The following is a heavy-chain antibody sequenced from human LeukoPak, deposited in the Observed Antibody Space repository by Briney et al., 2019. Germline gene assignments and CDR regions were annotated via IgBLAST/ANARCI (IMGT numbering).Heavy chain of an antibody. J-gene: IGHJ3*02. CDR1: GYTFTSYG. Sequence: ASVKVSCKASGYTFTSYGISWVRQAPGQGLEWMGWISAYNGNTNYAQKLQGRVTMTTDTSTSTAYMELRSLRSDDTAVYYCASHYTHYDILTGYLTPTGYAFDIWGQGTMVTVSS. CDR3: ASHYTHYDILTGYLTPTGYAFDI. CDR2: ISAYNGNT. V-gene: IGHV1-18*01. D-gene: IGHD3-9*01.